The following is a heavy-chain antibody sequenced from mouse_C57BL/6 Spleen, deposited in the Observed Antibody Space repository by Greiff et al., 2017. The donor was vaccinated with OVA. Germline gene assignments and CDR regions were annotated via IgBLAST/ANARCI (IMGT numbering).Heavy chain of an antibody. J-gene: IGHJ3*01. CDR1: GFSFNTYA. V-gene: IGHV10-1*01. CDR3: VREGYDFAY. CDR2: IRSKSNNYAT. D-gene: IGHD2-3*01. Sequence: EVQRVESGGGLVQPKGSLKLSCAASGFSFNTYAMNWVRQAPGKGLEWVARIRSKSNNYATYYADSVKDRFTISRDDSESMLYLQMNNLKTEDTAMYYCVREGYDFAYWGQGTLVTVSA.